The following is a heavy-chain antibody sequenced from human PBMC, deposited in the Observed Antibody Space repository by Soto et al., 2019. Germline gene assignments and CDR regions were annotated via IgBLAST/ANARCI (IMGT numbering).Heavy chain of an antibody. Sequence: SETLSLTCTVSGGSISSYYWSWIRQPAGSGLEWIGRISTSGSTNYNPSLKSRVTMSVDTSKNQFSLKLSSVIAADTALYYCAREQYYYDSSGFLMDYWGQGTLVTVSS. CDR1: GGSISSYY. CDR3: AREQYYYDSSGFLMDY. V-gene: IGHV4-4*07. CDR2: ISTSGST. D-gene: IGHD3-22*01. J-gene: IGHJ4*02.